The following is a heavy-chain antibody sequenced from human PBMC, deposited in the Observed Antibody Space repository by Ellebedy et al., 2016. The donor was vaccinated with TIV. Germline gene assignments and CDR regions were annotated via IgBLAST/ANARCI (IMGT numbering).Heavy chain of an antibody. CDR1: GFTFSSYA. V-gene: IGHV3-23*01. CDR3: TSPAVGHTTGCCRYYFDY. CDR2: IGVSGATT. D-gene: IGHD2/OR15-2a*01. J-gene: IGHJ4*02. Sequence: GESLKISCAASGFTFSSYAMNWVRQAPGKGLEWVAGIGVSGATTYYAVSVKGRFTISRDNCRNTMSLQMDSLRAEDTALYYCTSPAVGHTTGCCRYYFDYWGLGTLVTVSS.